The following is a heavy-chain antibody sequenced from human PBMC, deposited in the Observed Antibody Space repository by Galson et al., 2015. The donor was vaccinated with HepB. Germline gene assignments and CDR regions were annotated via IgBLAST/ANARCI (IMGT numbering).Heavy chain of an antibody. V-gene: IGHV3-23*01. CDR3: ARERAPGPHIVVVTAADF. CDR1: GFVFNNYA. CDR2: INSGGGGT. Sequence: SLRLSCAASGFVFNNYAMTWVRQAPGKGLEWVSGINSGGGGTYSANSVKGRFTISRDNSKNTLYLEMNSLRVEEPAVYYCARERAPGPHIVVVTAADFWGQVTMVTVSS. D-gene: IGHD2-21*02. J-gene: IGHJ3*01.